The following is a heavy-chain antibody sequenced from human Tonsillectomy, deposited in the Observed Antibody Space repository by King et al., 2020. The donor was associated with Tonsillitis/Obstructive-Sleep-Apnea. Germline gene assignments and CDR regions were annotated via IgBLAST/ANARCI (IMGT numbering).Heavy chain of an antibody. Sequence: VQLVESGGGLVQPGGSLRVSCSASGFTFSSYAMHWVRLAPGRGLQYVSAISNDGGTTEYADSVKGRFTVSRDNSKNTLYLQMSSLRAEETAVYYCVRVAPRWNYFDYWGQGTLVTVSS. D-gene: IGHD1-1*01. V-gene: IGHV3-64D*06. CDR3: VRVAPRWNYFDY. J-gene: IGHJ4*02. CDR1: GFTFSSYA. CDR2: ISNDGGTT.